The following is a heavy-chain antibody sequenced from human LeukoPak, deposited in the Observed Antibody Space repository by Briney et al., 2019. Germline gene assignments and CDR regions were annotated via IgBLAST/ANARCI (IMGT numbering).Heavy chain of an antibody. CDR2: ISWNSGSV. CDR1: GFTFDDFA. CDR3: AKDQSHGLRYCTTTSCSVTNWFDP. D-gene: IGHD2-2*01. V-gene: IGHV3-9*01. J-gene: IGHJ5*02. Sequence: PGGSLRLSCAASGFTFDDFAMHWVRQAPGKGLEWVSGISWNSGSVDYADSVKGRFTISRDNGKNSQYLQMNSLRAEDTAFYYCAKDQSHGLRYCTTTSCSVTNWFDPWGQGTLVTVSS.